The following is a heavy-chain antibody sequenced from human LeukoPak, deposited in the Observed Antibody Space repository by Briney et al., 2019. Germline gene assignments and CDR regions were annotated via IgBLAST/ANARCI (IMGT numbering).Heavy chain of an antibody. Sequence: GGSRRLSCAASGFTFSSYSMNWVRQAPGMGLEWVSSISSSSSYIYYADSVKGRFTISRDNAKNSLYLQMNSLRAEDTAVYYCARELRIVVVPAVGDDAFDIWGQGTMVTVSS. CDR2: ISSSSSYI. D-gene: IGHD2-2*01. CDR1: GFTFSSYS. CDR3: ARELRIVVVPAVGDDAFDI. V-gene: IGHV3-21*01. J-gene: IGHJ3*02.